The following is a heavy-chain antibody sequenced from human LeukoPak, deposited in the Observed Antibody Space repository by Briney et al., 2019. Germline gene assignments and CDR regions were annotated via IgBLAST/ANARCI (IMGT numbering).Heavy chain of an antibody. CDR1: GDSVSINSAA. Sequence: SQTLSLTCAISGDSVSINSAAWNWIRQSPSRGLEWLGRTYQRSKWYNDYTVSVKSRITINPDISKNQFSLQLNSVTPEDTAVYYCARSPSPYSSGWYFDYWGQGTLVAVSS. J-gene: IGHJ4*02. CDR3: ARSPSPYSSGWYFDY. CDR2: TYQRSKWYN. V-gene: IGHV6-1*01. D-gene: IGHD6-19*01.